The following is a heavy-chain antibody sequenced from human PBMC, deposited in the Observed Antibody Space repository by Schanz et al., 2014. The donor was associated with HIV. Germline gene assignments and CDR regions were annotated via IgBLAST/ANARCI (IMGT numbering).Heavy chain of an antibody. V-gene: IGHV4-31*03. CDR1: GGSIISGDYY. D-gene: IGHD3-10*02. Sequence: QVQLQESGPRLVEPSGTLSLTCIVSGGSIISGDYYWTWIRQHPGKGLEWIGYIYYSGNTHYNPSLRGRLTISVDTSKNQFSLEVNSVTAADTAVYYCAREDVSNWSFDLWGRGTLVSVSS. J-gene: IGHJ2*01. CDR2: IYYSGNT. CDR3: AREDVSNWSFDL.